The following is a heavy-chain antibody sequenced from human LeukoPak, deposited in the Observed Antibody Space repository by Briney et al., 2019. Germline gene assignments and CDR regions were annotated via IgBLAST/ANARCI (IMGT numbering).Heavy chain of an antibody. Sequence: GGSLRLSCAASGFTFSDYYMSWIRQAPGEGLEWVSYISSSGSTIYYADSVKGRFTISRDNAKNSLYLQMNSLRAEDTAVYYCARDEYYDILTGYARGSAFDIWGQGTMVTVSS. V-gene: IGHV3-11*01. CDR3: ARDEYYDILTGYARGSAFDI. D-gene: IGHD3-9*01. J-gene: IGHJ3*02. CDR1: GFTFSDYY. CDR2: ISSSGSTI.